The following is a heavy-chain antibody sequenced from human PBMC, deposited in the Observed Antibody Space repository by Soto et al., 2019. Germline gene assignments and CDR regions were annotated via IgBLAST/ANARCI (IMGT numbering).Heavy chain of an antibody. V-gene: IGHV4-31*03. CDR3: ARVVSGSHLDS. J-gene: IGHJ4*02. CDR2: IYYSGTT. D-gene: IGHD1-26*01. CDR1: GGSISTGGHF. Sequence: QVQLQESGPGLVKASQTLSLTCTVSGGSISTGGHFWSWIRQHPGKGLEWIGYIYYSGTTHYNSSLKSRVIISVDTSKNQCSLNLSSVTAADTAVYDCARVVSGSHLDSWGQGTLVIVSS.